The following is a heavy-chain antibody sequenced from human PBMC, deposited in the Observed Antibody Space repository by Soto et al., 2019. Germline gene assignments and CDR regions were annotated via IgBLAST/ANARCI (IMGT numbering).Heavy chain of an antibody. J-gene: IGHJ4*02. D-gene: IGHD1-26*01. CDR1: GGSFSGYY. Sequence: SETLSLTCAVYGGSFSGYYWSWIRQPPGKGLEWIGEINHSGSTNYNPSLKSRVTISVDTSKNQFALKLSSVTAADTAVYYCARLVGATGDDYWGQGTLVTVSS. CDR3: ARLVGATGDDY. V-gene: IGHV4-34*01. CDR2: INHSGST.